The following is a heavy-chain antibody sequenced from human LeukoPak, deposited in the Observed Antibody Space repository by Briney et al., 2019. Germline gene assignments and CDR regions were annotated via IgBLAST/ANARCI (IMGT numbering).Heavy chain of an antibody. CDR1: GYTFTIYG. CDR3: ARGMTTVTIDAFDI. D-gene: IGHD4-17*01. CDR2: ISAYNGNT. Sequence: GASVKVSCTASGYTFTIYGIGWVRQAPGQGLEWMGWISAYNGNTNYAQKLQGRVTMTTDTSTSTAYMELRSLRSDDTAVYYCARGMTTVTIDAFDIWGQGTMVPVSS. V-gene: IGHV1-18*01. J-gene: IGHJ3*02.